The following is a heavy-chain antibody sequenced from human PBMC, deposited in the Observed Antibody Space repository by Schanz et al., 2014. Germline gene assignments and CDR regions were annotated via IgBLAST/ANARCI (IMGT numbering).Heavy chain of an antibody. CDR3: ARGSAIAAQDGTWFDP. D-gene: IGHD6-13*01. Sequence: EMQLVESGGGLIQPGGSLRLACGASGFSVTSHYMSWVRQTPGKGLECVSLIHSGGNTYYADSVKGRFTISRDKSKNTLRLQMNSLRAEDTAVYYCARGSAIAAQDGTWFDPWGQGTLVTVSS. CDR2: IHSGGNT. J-gene: IGHJ5*02. CDR1: GFSVTSHY. V-gene: IGHV3-53*01.